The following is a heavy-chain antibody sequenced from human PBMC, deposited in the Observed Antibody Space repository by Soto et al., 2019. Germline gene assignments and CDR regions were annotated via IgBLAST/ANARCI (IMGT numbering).Heavy chain of an antibody. CDR1: GCTFSSYG. J-gene: IGHJ5*02. CDR2: ISYDGSNK. V-gene: IGHV3-30*03. CDR3: AMPMIVVSSKWFDP. D-gene: IGHD3-22*01. Sequence: GGSLRLSYAASGCTFSSYGMHWVRQAPGKGLEWVAVISYDGSNKYYADSVKGRFTISRDNSKNTLYLQMNSLRAEDTAVYYCAMPMIVVSSKWFDPWGQGTLVTVSS.